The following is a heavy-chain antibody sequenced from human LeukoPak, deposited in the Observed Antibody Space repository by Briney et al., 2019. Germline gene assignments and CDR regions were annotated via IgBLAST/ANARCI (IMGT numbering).Heavy chain of an antibody. CDR2: IYHSGSI. J-gene: IGHJ4*02. D-gene: IGHD6-13*01. CDR3: ARERVAAAGTKGADY. CDR1: GYSISSGYY. V-gene: IGHV4-38-2*02. Sequence: PSETLSLTCAVSGYSISSGYYWGWIRQPPGKGLEWIGSIYHSGSIYYNPSLKSRVTISVDTSKNQFSLKLSSVTAADTAVYYCARERVAAAGTKGADYWGQGTLVTVSS.